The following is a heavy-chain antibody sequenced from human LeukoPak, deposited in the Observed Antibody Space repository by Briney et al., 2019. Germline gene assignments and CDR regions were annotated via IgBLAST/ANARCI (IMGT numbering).Heavy chain of an antibody. CDR2: INPNSGGT. J-gene: IGHJ5*02. Sequence: GASVKVSCKASGYTFTGYYMHWVRQAPGQGLEWMGWINPNSGGTNYAQKFQGRVTMTRDTSISTAYMELSRLRSDDTAVYYCARDGQQLVLRYWFDPWGQGTLVTVSS. V-gene: IGHV1-2*02. CDR3: ARDGQQLVLRYWFDP. CDR1: GYTFTGYY. D-gene: IGHD6-13*01.